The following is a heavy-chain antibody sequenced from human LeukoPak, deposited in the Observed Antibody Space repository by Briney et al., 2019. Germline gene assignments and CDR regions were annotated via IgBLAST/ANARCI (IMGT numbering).Heavy chain of an antibody. J-gene: IGHJ4*02. CDR3: ARGRPGHYYDSSGTIDY. CDR1: GGSISSYC. CDR2: IYYSGST. Sequence: SETLSLTCTVSGGSISSYCWSWIRQPPGKGPEWIGYIYYSGSTNYNPSIKSRVTIRVDTSKNQPTLKLSSVTAADAAVYYCARGRPGHYYDSSGTIDYWGQGTLVTVSS. D-gene: IGHD3-22*01. V-gene: IGHV4-59*01.